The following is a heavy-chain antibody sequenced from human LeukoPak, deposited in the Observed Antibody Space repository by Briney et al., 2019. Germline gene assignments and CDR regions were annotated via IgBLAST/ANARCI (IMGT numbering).Heavy chain of an antibody. CDR1: GYTFTGYY. D-gene: IGHD6-13*01. V-gene: IGHV1-2*02. J-gene: IGHJ4*02. CDR3: ARDHAAAGTFFDY. CDR2: INPNSGGT. Sequence: ASVKVSCKASGYTFTGYYMHWVRQAPGQGLERMGWINPNSGGTNYAQKFQGRVTMTRDTSISTAYMELSRLRSDDTAVYYCARDHAAAGTFFDYWGQGTLVTVSS.